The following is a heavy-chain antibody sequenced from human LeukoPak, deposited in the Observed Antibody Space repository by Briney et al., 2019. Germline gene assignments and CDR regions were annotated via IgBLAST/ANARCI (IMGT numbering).Heavy chain of an antibody. Sequence: GRSLRLSCAASGFTFDDYAMHWVRQAPGKGLEWVSGISWNSGSIGYADSVKGRFTISRDNAKNSLYLQMNSLRAEGTALYYCAKSTEPPEDYYYGMDVWGQGTTVTVSS. CDR2: ISWNSGSI. J-gene: IGHJ6*02. CDR1: GFTFDDYA. V-gene: IGHV3-9*01. CDR3: AKSTEPPEDYYYGMDV. D-gene: IGHD1-14*01.